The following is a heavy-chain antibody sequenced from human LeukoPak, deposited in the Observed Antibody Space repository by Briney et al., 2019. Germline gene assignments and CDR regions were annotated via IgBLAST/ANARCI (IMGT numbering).Heavy chain of an antibody. CDR3: ARRRSSTSDAVDI. Sequence: GESLKISCKGSGYIFTHYWIGWVRQMPGKGLEWMGIIDTRYSPSFQGQVLISADKSISTAYLHWGSLKASDTAMYFCARRRSSTSDAVDIWGQGTMVTVP. CDR2: IDT. J-gene: IGHJ3*02. CDR1: GYIFTHYW. V-gene: IGHV5-51*01.